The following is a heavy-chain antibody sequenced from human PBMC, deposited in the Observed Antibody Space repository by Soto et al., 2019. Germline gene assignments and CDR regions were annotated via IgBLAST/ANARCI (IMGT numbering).Heavy chain of an antibody. D-gene: IGHD1-26*01. CDR2: ISGSGGST. V-gene: IGHV3-23*01. CDR3: AKDRGGSYFSGAFDI. CDR1: GFTFSSYA. Sequence: EVQLLESGGGLVQPGGSMRLSCAASGFTFSSYAMSWVRQAPGKGLEWVSAISGSGGSTYYADSVKGRFTISRDNSKNTLYLQMNSLRAEDTAVSYCAKDRGGSYFSGAFDIWGQGTMVTVSS. J-gene: IGHJ3*02.